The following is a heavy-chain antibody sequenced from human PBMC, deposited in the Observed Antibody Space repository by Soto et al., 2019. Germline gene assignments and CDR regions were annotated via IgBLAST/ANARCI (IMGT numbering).Heavy chain of an antibody. CDR1: GCTFTGYY. CDR3: ATSRISISVAGETEYYFDY. D-gene: IGHD6-19*01. J-gene: IGHJ4*02. CDR2: INPNSGDT. V-gene: IGHV1-2*04. Sequence: VQDSCKASGCTFTGYYIHSVRQPPGKGREWMGWINPNSGDTNYTQKSQGWVTMTRDTPISTAYMELRRLASDDTAVYYCATSRISISVAGETEYYFDYWGQGTLVTVSS.